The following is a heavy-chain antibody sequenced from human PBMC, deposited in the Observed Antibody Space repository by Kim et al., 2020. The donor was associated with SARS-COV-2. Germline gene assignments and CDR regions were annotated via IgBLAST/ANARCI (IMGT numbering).Heavy chain of an antibody. Sequence: IYYADSVKGRFNISRDNAKNSLYLQMNSLRAEDTAVYYCARVPQLMQRVAWGQGTLVTVSS. CDR3: ARVPQLMQRVA. J-gene: IGHJ5*02. D-gene: IGHD3-16*01. V-gene: IGHV3-21*01. CDR2: I.